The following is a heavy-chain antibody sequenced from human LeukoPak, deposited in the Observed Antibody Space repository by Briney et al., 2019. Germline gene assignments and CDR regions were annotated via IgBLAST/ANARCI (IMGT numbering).Heavy chain of an antibody. CDR1: GFTFSSYW. V-gene: IGHV3-74*01. J-gene: IGHJ5*02. CDR2: INTDGSST. Sequence: GGSLRLSCAASGFTFSSYWMHWVRQAPGKGLVWVSRINTDGSSTSYADSVKGRFTISRDNAKNTLYLQMNSLRAGDTAVYYCARASSSWYRGGFDPWGQGTLVSVSS. D-gene: IGHD6-13*01. CDR3: ARASSSWYRGGFDP.